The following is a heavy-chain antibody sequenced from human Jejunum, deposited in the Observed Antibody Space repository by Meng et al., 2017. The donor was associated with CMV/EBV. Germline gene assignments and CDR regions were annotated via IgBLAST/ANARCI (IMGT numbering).Heavy chain of an antibody. CDR3: ARDLYVGDPSAFDI. CDR1: FSLSAYN. Sequence: FSLSAYNVDWVRQAPGKGLEWVSSISSSSDYIYYADSLKGRFAISRDNAKNSVYLQMSSLSADDTAVYYCARDLYVGDPSAFDIWGQGTKVTVSS. J-gene: IGHJ3*02. V-gene: IGHV3-21*01. D-gene: IGHD2-21*02. CDR2: ISSSSDYI.